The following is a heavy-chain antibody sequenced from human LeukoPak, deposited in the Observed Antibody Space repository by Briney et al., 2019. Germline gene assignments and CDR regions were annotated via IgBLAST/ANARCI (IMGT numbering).Heavy chain of an antibody. CDR2: IYPGDSDT. D-gene: IGHD1-26*01. V-gene: IGHV5-51*01. J-gene: IGHJ3*02. Sequence: GESLKISCKGSGYSFTSYWIGWVRQMPGKGLEWMGIIYPGDSDTRYSPSFQGQVTISADKSISAAYLQWSSLKASDTAMYYRARRQCVGAPGCKGAFDIWGQGTMVTVSS. CDR3: ARRQCVGAPGCKGAFDI. CDR1: GYSFTSYW.